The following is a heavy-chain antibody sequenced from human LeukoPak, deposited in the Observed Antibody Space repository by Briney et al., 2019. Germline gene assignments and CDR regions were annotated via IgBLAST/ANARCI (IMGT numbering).Heavy chain of an antibody. Sequence: GESLTLSCSPSGFTLSSLAVRWVRQPPEEGREWDGAISWRVGSTYYADSVKGRLTISTDKSTNPPYLQMNSLRAEDKAVYYCAKTSMYRSGWDSPSGPNYFDYWGQGTLVTVSS. D-gene: IGHD6-19*01. CDR3: AKTSMYRSGWDSPSGPNYFDY. J-gene: IGHJ4*02. V-gene: IGHV3-23*01. CDR2: ISWRVGST. CDR1: GFTLSSLA.